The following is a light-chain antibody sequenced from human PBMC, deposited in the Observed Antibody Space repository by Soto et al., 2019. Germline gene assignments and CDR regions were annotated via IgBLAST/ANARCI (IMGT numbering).Light chain of an antibody. CDR1: QSVSNRY. J-gene: IGKJ2*01. CDR2: GAS. Sequence: EIVLTQSPGTLSLSPGERATLSCRASQSVSNRYVSWYQHKPRQAPRLLIYGASSRATGIPDWFSGSGSTTYFTLIISILEHEDFAVYCCQQYGSSPNTFGQWTKLEI. V-gene: IGKV3-20*01. CDR3: QQYGSSPNT.